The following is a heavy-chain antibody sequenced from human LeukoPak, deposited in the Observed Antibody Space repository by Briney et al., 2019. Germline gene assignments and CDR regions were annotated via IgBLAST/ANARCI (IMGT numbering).Heavy chain of an antibody. J-gene: IGHJ6*02. CDR3: ARSIVATSAMDV. CDR1: GDSISGGGHY. D-gene: IGHD5-12*01. V-gene: IGHV4-31*03. Sequence: SQTLSLTCSVSGDSISGGGHYWSWIRQYPGKGLEWIGYIYYTGTTYYNPPLKSRVTISVDSSRNQFSLRLSSVTAADTAVYYCARSIVATSAMDVWGQGTTVTVSS. CDR2: IYYTGTT.